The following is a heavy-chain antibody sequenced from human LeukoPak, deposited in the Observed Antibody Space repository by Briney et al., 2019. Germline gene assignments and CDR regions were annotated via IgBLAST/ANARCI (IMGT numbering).Heavy chain of an antibody. CDR2: ISGSGGST. J-gene: IGHJ1*01. D-gene: IGHD3-10*01. V-gene: IGHV3-23*01. CDR3: AKDEGAGLLWFGGLSATEYFQH. Sequence: GGSLRLSCAASGFTFSSYAMSWVRQAPGKGLEWVSAISGSGGSTYYADSVKGRFTISRDNSKNTLYLQMNSLRAEDTAVYYCAKDEGAGLLWFGGLSATEYFQHWGQGTLVTVSS. CDR1: GFTFSSYA.